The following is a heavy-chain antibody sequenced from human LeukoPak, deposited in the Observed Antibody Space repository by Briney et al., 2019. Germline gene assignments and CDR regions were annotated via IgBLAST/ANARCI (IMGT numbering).Heavy chain of an antibody. CDR1: GFTFSSYG. CDR2: ISYDGSNK. V-gene: IGHV3-30*18. J-gene: IGHJ4*02. CDR3: AKDRVGFGELFDY. Sequence: GGSLRLSCAASGFTFSSYGMHWVRQAPGKGLEWVAVISYDGSNKYYADSVKGRFTISRDNSKNTLYLQMNSLRAEDTAVYYCAKDRVGFGELFDYWGQGTLVTVSS. D-gene: IGHD3-10*01.